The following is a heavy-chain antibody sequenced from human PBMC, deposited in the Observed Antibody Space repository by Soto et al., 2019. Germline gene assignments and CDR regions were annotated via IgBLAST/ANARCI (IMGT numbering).Heavy chain of an antibody. CDR1: GGSISSGGYY. V-gene: IGHV4-31*03. Sequence: QVQLQESGPGLVKPSQTLSLTCTVSGGSISSGGYYWSWIRQHPGKGLEWIGYIYYSGSTYYNPSLKSRVTISVDTSKNQFSLKLSSVTAADTAVYYCARGKSATVTYRREDWFDPWGQGTLVTVSS. CDR3: ARGKSATVTYRREDWFDP. D-gene: IGHD4-17*01. J-gene: IGHJ5*02. CDR2: IYYSGST.